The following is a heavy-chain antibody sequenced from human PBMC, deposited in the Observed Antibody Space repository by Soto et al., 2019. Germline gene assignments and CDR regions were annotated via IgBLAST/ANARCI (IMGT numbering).Heavy chain of an antibody. CDR1: GFSFNNYA. Sequence: GGSLRLSCAASGFSFNNYAMGWVRQAPGKGLEWVSAITGSGGDTYSADSVKGRFTISRDNSKNTVYLQMNSLRAEDTAIYYCAKLGSSSWSPHYYFDYWGQGTLVTVSS. D-gene: IGHD2-2*01. J-gene: IGHJ4*02. CDR3: AKLGSSSWSPHYYFDY. V-gene: IGHV3-23*01. CDR2: ITGSGGDT.